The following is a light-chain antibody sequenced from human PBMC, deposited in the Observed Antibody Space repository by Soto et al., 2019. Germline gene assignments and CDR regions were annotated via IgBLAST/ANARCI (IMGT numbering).Light chain of an antibody. CDR1: QRISSW. V-gene: IGKV1-5*01. J-gene: IGKJ2*01. Sequence: GDRVTITCRASQRISSWLAWYQQKPGKAPKLLIYDASSLESGVPSRFSGSGSGTEFTHTISSLQPDDFATYYCQQYNSYLYTFGQGNKMEIK. CDR3: QQYNSYLYT. CDR2: DAS.